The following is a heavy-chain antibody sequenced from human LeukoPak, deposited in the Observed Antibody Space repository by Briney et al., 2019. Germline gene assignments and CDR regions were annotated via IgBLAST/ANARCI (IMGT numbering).Heavy chain of an antibody. J-gene: IGHJ1*01. CDR3: LYGGYFQH. CDR1: GFTFSSYW. CDR2: INSDETIS. Sequence: GGSLRLSCAASGFTFSSYWMHWVRQVPNQGLMWVSRINSDETISEYVDSVNGRFTVSRDNAKNTLYLQMNSLRAEDTAVYFCLYGGYFQHWGQGTLVTVSS. D-gene: IGHD3-16*01. V-gene: IGHV3-74*01.